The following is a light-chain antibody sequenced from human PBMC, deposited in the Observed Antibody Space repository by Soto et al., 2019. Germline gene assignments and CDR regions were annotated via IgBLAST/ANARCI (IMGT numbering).Light chain of an antibody. CDR3: QQYDSTPPT. Sequence: DIVMTQSPDSLAVSLGERATINCKSSQSVLYSSNNTNYLAWYQQRPGQPPKLLIYWASTRESGVPDRFSGSGAGTYFPLTITSLQADDVAFYYCQQYDSTPPTFGPGTKLEIK. CDR2: WAS. CDR1: QSVLYSSNNTNY. V-gene: IGKV4-1*01. J-gene: IGKJ2*01.